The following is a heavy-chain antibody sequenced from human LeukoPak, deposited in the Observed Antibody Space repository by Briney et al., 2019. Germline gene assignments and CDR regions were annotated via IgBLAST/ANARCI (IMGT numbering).Heavy chain of an antibody. J-gene: IGHJ4*02. D-gene: IGHD5-18*01. CDR2: KYYSGST. V-gene: IGHV4-61*01. CDR3: ARGRSYGFDFDS. Sequence: PSETLSLTCDVSGVSINTCCYYWTWIRQPPGKGLEWIGYKYYSGSTRYNSSLRSRLTVSLDSSKNQFSLRLTSVTAADTAVYYCARGRSYGFDFDSWGPGTLVIVSS. CDR1: GVSINTCCYY.